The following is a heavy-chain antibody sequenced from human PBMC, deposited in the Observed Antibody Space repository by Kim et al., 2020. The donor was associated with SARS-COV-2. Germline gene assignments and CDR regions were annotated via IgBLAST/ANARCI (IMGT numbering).Heavy chain of an antibody. CDR2: ISGSGVST. D-gene: IGHD4-4*01. Sequence: GGSLRLSCAASAFTFNNYAMSWVRQAPGKGLEWVSTISGSGVSTYYADSVKGRFTISRDNAKSTLFLQMNSLRAEDTAVYYCAKAREKDDYSNYRVRFYYGMDVWGQGTTVTVSS. CDR3: AKAREKDDYSNYRVRFYYGMDV. V-gene: IGHV3-23*01. J-gene: IGHJ6*02. CDR1: AFTFNNYA.